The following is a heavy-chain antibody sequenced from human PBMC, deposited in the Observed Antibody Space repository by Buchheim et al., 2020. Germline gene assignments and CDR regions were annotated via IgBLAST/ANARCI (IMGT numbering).Heavy chain of an antibody. J-gene: IGHJ6*03. CDR3: AKDGEIKVSYMDV. CDR2: ISGSGGST. Sequence: VQLVESGGGLVKPEGALRLSCEGSGFTFSDYNMAWIRQAPGKGLEWVSRISGSGGSTYYADSVKGRFTISRDNSKNTLYLQMNSLRAEDTAVYYCAKDGEIKVSYMDVWGKGTT. CDR1: GFTFSDYN. D-gene: IGHD7-27*01. V-gene: IGHV3-23*04.